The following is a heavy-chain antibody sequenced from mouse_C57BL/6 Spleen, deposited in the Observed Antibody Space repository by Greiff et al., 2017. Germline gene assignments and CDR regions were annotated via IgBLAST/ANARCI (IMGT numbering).Heavy chain of an antibody. CDR2: IFPGSGST. D-gene: IGHD1-1*01. J-gene: IGHJ2*01. CDR3: ARMPYGSSPWFDY. Sequence: QVQLQQSGPELVKPGASVKISCKASGYTFTDYYINWVKQRPGQGLEWIGWIFPGSGSTYYNEKFKGKATLTVDKSSSTAYLLLSSLTSEDAVVSFCARMPYGSSPWFDYGGQDTTLTVSS. V-gene: IGHV1-75*01. CDR1: GYTFTDYY.